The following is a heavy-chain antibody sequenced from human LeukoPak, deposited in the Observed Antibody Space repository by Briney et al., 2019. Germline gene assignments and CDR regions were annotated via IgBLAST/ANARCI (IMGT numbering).Heavy chain of an antibody. D-gene: IGHD1-26*01. V-gene: IGHV1-2*02. CDR2: INPNSGGT. CDR1: GYTFTGYY. Sequence: ASVKVSCKASGYTFTGYYMHWVRQAPGQGLEWMGWINPNSGGTNYAQKFQGRVTMTRDTSISTAYMELSRLRSDDTAVYYCARALPTTDGTDYWGQGTLVTVSS. J-gene: IGHJ4*02. CDR3: ARALPTTDGTDY.